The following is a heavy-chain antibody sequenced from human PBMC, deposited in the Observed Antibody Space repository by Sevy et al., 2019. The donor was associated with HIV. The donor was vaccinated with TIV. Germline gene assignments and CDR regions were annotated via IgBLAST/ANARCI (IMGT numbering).Heavy chain of an antibody. J-gene: IGHJ4*02. CDR2: IGTAGDT. D-gene: IGHD6-6*01. CDR3: ARGGDFYSSSSPYNFDC. CDR1: GFTFSNYD. V-gene: IGHV3-13*01. Sequence: GGSLRLSCAASGFTFSNYDMHWVRQATGEGLEWVSAIGTAGDTYYPGSVKSRFTISRENANNSLDLQMNSLRAGDTAVYYCARGGDFYSSSSPYNFDCWGQGTLVTVSS.